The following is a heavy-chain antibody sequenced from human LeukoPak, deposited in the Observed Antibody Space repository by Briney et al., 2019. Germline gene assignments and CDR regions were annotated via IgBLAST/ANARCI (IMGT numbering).Heavy chain of an antibody. CDR1: GFTFSSYS. CDR3: ARVGVILDAFDI. J-gene: IGHJ3*02. CDR2: ISSSSSYI. Sequence: PGGSLRLSCAASGFTFSSYSMNWVRQAPGKGLEWVSSISSSSSYIYYADSVKGRFTISRDNAKNSLYLQMNSLRAEDTAVYYCARVGVILDAFDIWGQGTMVTVSS. V-gene: IGHV3-21*01. D-gene: IGHD3-16*02.